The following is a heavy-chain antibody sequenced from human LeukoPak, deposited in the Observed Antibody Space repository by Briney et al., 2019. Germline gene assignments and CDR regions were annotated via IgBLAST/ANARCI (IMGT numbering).Heavy chain of an antibody. CDR2: ISGSGGST. CDR1: GFTFSSYR. V-gene: IGHV3-23*01. D-gene: IGHD5-18*01. Sequence: GGSLGLSCAASGFTFSSYRMNWVRQAPGKGLEWVSAISGSGGSTYYADSVKGRFTISRDNSKNTLYLQMNSLRAEDTAVYYCAKDRANRIQRAFGYWGQGTLVTVSS. CDR3: AKDRANRIQRAFGY. J-gene: IGHJ4*02.